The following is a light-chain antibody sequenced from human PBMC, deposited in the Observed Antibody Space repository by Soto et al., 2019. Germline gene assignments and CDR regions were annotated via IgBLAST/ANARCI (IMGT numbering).Light chain of an antibody. CDR1: QSVSSSS. CDR2: GAS. V-gene: IGKV3D-20*02. J-gene: IGKJ5*01. CDR3: QQRSNWIT. Sequence: EIVLTQSPGTLSLSPGERATLSCRASQSVSSSSLAWYQQKPGQAPRFLIYGASTRATGIPARFSGSGSGTDFTLTISSLEPEDFAVYYCQQRSNWITFGQGTRLEIK.